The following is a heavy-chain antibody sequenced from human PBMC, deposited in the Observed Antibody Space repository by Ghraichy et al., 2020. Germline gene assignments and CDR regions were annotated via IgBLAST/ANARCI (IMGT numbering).Heavy chain of an antibody. CDR1: GFTFSDHY. D-gene: IGHD2-2*01. CDR2: ISSSASIT. V-gene: IGHV3-11*01. Sequence: GGSLRLSCAASGFTFSDHYMSWIRQAPGGGLEWVAYISSSASITYFADSVKGRFSISRDNAKNSLFLQMNSLRAEDTAVYYCARENYELLSHYYGMDVWGQGTTVIVSS. CDR3: ARENYELLSHYYGMDV. J-gene: IGHJ6*02.